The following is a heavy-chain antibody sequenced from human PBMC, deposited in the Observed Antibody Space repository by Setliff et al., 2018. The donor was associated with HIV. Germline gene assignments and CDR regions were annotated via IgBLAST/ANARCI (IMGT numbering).Heavy chain of an antibody. Sequence: GGSLRLSCAASGFTFSSYGMHWVRQAPGKGLEWVAFIRYDGSNKYYADSVKGRFTISRDNSKNTLYLQMNSLRAEDTAVYYCARARIPTGGTSTSCDYWGQGTLVTVSS. CDR2: IRYDGSNK. J-gene: IGHJ4*02. V-gene: IGHV3-30*02. CDR3: ARARIPTGGTSTSCDY. D-gene: IGHD1-1*01. CDR1: GFTFSSYG.